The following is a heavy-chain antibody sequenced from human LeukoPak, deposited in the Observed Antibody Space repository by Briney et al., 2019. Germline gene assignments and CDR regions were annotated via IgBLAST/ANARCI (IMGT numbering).Heavy chain of an antibody. J-gene: IGHJ4*02. CDR1: TFTFSRYW. Sequence: GGSLRLSCAASTFTFSRYWMHWVRQAPGKGLEWVANIKQDGSEKYYVDSVKGRFTISRDNAKNSLYLQMNSLRVEDTAVYYCARDDSGPDYWGQGTLVTVSS. CDR3: ARDDSGPDY. CDR2: IKQDGSEK. D-gene: IGHD6-19*01. V-gene: IGHV3-7*03.